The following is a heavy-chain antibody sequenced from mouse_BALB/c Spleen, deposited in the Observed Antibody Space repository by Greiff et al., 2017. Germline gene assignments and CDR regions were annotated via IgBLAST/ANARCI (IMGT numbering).Heavy chain of an antibody. CDR3: ARYYYGSIYGAMDY. Sequence: EVQLQQSGPSLVKPSQTLSLTCSVTGDSITSGYWNWIRKFPGNKLEYMGYISYSGSTYYNPSLKSRISITRDTSKNQYYLQLNSVTTEDTATYYCARYYYGSIYGAMDYWGQGTSVTVSS. CDR2: ISYSGST. J-gene: IGHJ4*01. V-gene: IGHV3-8*02. D-gene: IGHD1-1*01. CDR1: GDSITSGY.